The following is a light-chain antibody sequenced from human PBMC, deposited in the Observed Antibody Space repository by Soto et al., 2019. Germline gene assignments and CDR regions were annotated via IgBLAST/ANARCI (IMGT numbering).Light chain of an antibody. CDR3: QQSYSTPPT. CDR1: QSISSY. V-gene: IGKV1-39*01. Sequence: DIQMTQSPSSLSASVGDRVTITCRASQSISSYLNWYQQKPGKAPKLLIYAASSLQSRVPSRFSGSGSGTDFTLTISSLQPEDFATYYCQQSYSTPPTLGQGTQREIQ. CDR2: AAS. J-gene: IGKJ2*01.